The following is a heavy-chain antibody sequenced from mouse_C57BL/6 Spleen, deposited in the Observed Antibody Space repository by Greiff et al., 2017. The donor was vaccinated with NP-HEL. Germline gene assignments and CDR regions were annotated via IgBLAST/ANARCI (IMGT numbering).Heavy chain of an antibody. J-gene: IGHJ1*03. CDR2: ISYSGST. CDR1: GYSITSGYD. V-gene: IGHV3-1*01. CDR3: ARDRYYGSSYRYFDV. Sequence: ESGPGMVKPSQSLSLTCTVTGYSITSGYDWHWIRHFPGNKLEWMGYISYSGSTNYNPSLKSRISITHDTSKNHFFLKLNSVTTEDTATYYCARDRYYGSSYRYFDVWGTGTTVTVSS. D-gene: IGHD1-1*01.